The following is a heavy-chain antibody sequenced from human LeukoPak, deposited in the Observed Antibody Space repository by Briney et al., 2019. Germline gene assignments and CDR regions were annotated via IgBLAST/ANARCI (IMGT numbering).Heavy chain of an antibody. Sequence: PGGSLRLACAASGFTFSSYWMNWVRQARGKGLEWVANIKQDGSEKYYVGSVKGRFTISRDNAKNSLYLQMNSLRAEDTAVYYCARELLGHGYNSGDFDYWGQGTLVTVSS. CDR2: IKQDGSEK. CDR1: GFTFSSYW. D-gene: IGHD5-24*01. V-gene: IGHV3-7*01. J-gene: IGHJ4*02. CDR3: ARELLGHGYNSGDFDY.